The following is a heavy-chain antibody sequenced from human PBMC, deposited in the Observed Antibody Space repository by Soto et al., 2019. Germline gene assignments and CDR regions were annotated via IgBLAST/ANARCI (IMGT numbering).Heavy chain of an antibody. CDR3: ASIPKRRTYYYDSSGYFADY. V-gene: IGHV4-30-4*01. CDR2: IYYSGST. Sequence: PSETLSLTCTVSGGSISSGDYYWSWIRQPPGKGLEWIGYIYYSGSTYYNPSLKSRVTISVDTSKNQFSLKLSSVTAADTAVYYCASIPKRRTYYYDSSGYFADYWGQGTLVTVSS. D-gene: IGHD3-22*01. J-gene: IGHJ4*02. CDR1: GGSISSGDYY.